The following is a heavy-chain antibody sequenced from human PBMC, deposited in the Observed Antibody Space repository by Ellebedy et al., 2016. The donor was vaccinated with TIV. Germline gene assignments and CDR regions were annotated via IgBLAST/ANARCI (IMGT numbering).Heavy chain of an antibody. CDR3: ASSRYHYYLWKTIFAY. Sequence: PGGSLRLSCAASGFTFSSYAMSWVRQAPGQGLEWVSGINANGGSIAYADSVKGRFTISRDNSKDTLFLQMNSLRAEDTAVYYCASSRYHYYLWKTIFAYWGQGALVTVSS. V-gene: IGHV3-23*01. D-gene: IGHD3-10*01. J-gene: IGHJ4*02. CDR2: INANGGSI. CDR1: GFTFSSYA.